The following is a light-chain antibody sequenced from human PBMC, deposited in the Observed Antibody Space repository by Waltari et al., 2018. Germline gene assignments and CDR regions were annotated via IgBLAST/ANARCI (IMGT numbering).Light chain of an antibody. J-gene: IGKJ4*01. CDR3: QQYGSSPLT. V-gene: IGKV3-20*01. CDR1: QSVSSSY. Sequence: EIVLTQSPGTLSLSPGERATLSCRASQSVSSSYLAWYPQKPGQAPRLLIYGASSRATGIPDRVSGSGSGTDFTLTISRLEPEDFAVYYCQQYGSSPLTFGGGTKVEIK. CDR2: GAS.